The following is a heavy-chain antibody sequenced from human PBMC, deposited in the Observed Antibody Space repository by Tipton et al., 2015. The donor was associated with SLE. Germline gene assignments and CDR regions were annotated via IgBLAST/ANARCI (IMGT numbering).Heavy chain of an antibody. D-gene: IGHD6-13*01. V-gene: IGHV3-23*01. J-gene: IGHJ6*02. CDR3: AIKTAGIAAALPDYYYYGMDV. CDR2: ISGSGGST. Sequence: GSLRLSCAASGFTFSSYAMSWVRQAPGKGLEWVSAISGSGGSTYYADSVKGRFTISRDNSKNTLYLQMNSLRAEDTAVYYCAIKTAGIAAALPDYYYYGMDVWGQGTTVTVSS. CDR1: GFTFSSYA.